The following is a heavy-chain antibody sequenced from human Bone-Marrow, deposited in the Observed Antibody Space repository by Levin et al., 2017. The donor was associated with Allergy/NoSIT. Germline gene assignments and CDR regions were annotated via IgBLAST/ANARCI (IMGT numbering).Heavy chain of an antibody. CDR2: IYYSGST. V-gene: IGHV4-39*01. J-gene: IGHJ5*02. CDR3: ARHVLYCSGGSCHNWFDP. D-gene: IGHD2-15*01. Sequence: SETLSLTCTVSGGSISSSSYYWGWIRQPPGKGLEWIGSIYYSGSTYYNPSLKSRVTISVDTSKNQFSLKLSSVTAADTAVYYCARHVLYCSGGSCHNWFDPWGQGTLVTVSS. CDR1: GGSISSSSYY.